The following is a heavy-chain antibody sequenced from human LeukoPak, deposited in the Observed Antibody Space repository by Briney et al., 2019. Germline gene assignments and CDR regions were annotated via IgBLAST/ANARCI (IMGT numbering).Heavy chain of an antibody. CDR3: ARDLWGWGSDYLDY. J-gene: IGHJ4*02. CDR2: ISPNSGAT. D-gene: IGHD4/OR15-4a*01. Sequence: ASVKVSCKASGYTFTDYYVHWVRLVPGQGLEWMGRISPNSGATNYAEKFRGRVTMARDTSINTVYMEMSSLRSDDTAVYCCARDLWGWGSDYLDYWGQGTLVTVSS. V-gene: IGHV1-2*06. CDR1: GYTFTDYY.